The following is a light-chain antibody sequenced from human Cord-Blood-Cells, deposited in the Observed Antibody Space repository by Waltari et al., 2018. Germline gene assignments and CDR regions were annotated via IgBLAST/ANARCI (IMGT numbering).Light chain of an antibody. Sequence: DIQMTQSPSTLSASVGDRVIITCRASQSISSWLAWYQQKPGKAPNLLIYKASSLESGVPSRFSGSGSGTEFTLTISSLQPDDFATYYCQQYNSYSTFGQGTKLEIK. V-gene: IGKV1-5*03. CDR2: KAS. CDR3: QQYNSYST. J-gene: IGKJ2*01. CDR1: QSISSW.